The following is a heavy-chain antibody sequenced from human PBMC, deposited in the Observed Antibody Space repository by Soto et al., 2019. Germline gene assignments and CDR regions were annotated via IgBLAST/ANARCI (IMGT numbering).Heavy chain of an antibody. CDR3: ARGPGYCSSTSCADDY. CDR2: IIPILGIA. J-gene: IGHJ4*02. D-gene: IGHD2-2*01. V-gene: IGHV1-69*02. Sequence: QVQLVQSGAEVKKPGSSVKVSCKASGGTFSSYTISWVRQAPGQGLEWMGRIIPILGIANYAQKCQGRVTITEDKSTRIGYMELSSLISEDTAVYYCARGPGYCSSTSCADDYWGQGTLVPVFS. CDR1: GGTFSSYT.